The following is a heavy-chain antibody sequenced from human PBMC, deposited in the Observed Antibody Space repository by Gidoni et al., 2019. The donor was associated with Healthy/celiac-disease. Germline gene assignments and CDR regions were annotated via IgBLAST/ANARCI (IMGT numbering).Heavy chain of an antibody. CDR3: ARDMYSSSSMDDY. Sequence: SSISSSSSYIYYADSVKGRFTISRDNAKNSLYLQMNSLRAEDTAVYYCARDMYSSSSMDDYWGQGTLVTVSS. J-gene: IGHJ4*02. V-gene: IGHV3-21*01. D-gene: IGHD6-6*01. CDR2: ISSSSSYI.